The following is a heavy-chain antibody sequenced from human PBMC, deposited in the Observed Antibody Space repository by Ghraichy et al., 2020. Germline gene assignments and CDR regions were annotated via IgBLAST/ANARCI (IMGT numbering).Heavy chain of an antibody. D-gene: IGHD3-9*01. CDR1: GDSVSSQSDT. Sequence: SETLSLTCAISGDSVSSQSDTWNWIRQFPSRGLEWLGRTYYRSKCYNEYAVSVQSRITINADTSKNQFSLQLSSVTPDDPAVYYCARVYDWLLYFDCWGQGIPVTVSS. V-gene: IGHV6-1*01. J-gene: IGHJ4*02. CDR3: ARVYDWLLYFDC. CDR2: TYYRSKCYN.